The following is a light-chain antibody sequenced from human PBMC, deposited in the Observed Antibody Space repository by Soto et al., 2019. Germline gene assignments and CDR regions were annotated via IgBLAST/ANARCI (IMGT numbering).Light chain of an antibody. CDR1: ISDVGGYNY. V-gene: IGLV2-11*01. CDR3: CSYAGSYTLV. CDR2: DVN. J-gene: IGLJ1*01. Sequence: QSVLTQPRSVSGSPGQSVTISCTGTISDVGGYNYVSWYQQHPGKAPKLMIYDVNKRPSGVPDRFSGSKSGNTASLTISGLQAEDEADYYCCSYAGSYTLVFGTGTKVTVL.